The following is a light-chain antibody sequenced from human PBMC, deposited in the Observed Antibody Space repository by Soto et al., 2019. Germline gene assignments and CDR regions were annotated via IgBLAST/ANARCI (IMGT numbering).Light chain of an antibody. Sequence: EVVLTQSPVTLSLSPGERATLSCRASQSVSSPYLAWYQQKPGQPPRLLIYGASSRATDIPDRFIGSGSGTKFTLTIARLAPEDFAMYYCQQYGSSPFTFGPGTKVDI. V-gene: IGKV3-20*01. CDR1: QSVSSPY. CDR3: QQYGSSPFT. J-gene: IGKJ3*01. CDR2: GAS.